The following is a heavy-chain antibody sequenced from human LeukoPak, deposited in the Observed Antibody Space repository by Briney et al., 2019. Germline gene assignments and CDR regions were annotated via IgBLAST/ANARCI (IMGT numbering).Heavy chain of an antibody. V-gene: IGHV4-59*01. CDR1: GGSISGYY. Sequence: SETLSLTCTVSGGSISGYYGTWIRQAPGKGLEWIGYVYSSGSTTYNPTLKSRVTISVDTSKNQFSLKLNSVTAADTAVYYCAASIAVADYYFDYWGQGTLVTVSS. CDR3: AASIAVADYYFDY. J-gene: IGHJ4*02. D-gene: IGHD6-19*01. CDR2: VYSSGST.